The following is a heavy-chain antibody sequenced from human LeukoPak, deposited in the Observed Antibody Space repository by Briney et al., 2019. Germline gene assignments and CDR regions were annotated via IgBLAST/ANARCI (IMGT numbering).Heavy chain of an antibody. CDR3: AKLSDYSDRAPIDY. CDR1: GFTFSSYS. CDR2: ISSGSHTI. D-gene: IGHD4-17*01. V-gene: IGHV3-48*01. Sequence: PGGSLRLSCAASGFTFSSYSMNWVRQAPGKGLEWVSYISSGSHTIYYADSVKGRFTISRDNSKNTLYLQKNSLRAEDTAVYYCAKLSDYSDRAPIDYWGQGTLVTVSS. J-gene: IGHJ4*02.